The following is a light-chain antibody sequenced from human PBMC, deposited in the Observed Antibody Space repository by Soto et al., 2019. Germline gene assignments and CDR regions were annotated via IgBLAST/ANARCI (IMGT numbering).Light chain of an antibody. J-gene: IGLJ1*01. CDR1: SSDVDGYNY. CDR2: EVS. V-gene: IGLV2-14*01. Sequence: QSVLTQPASVSGSPGQSITISCTGTSSDVDGYNYVSWYQQHPGKAPKLMIYEVSNRPSGVSNRFSGSKSGNTASLTISGLQAEDEADYYCSSYTSSSTLNYVFGTGTKVTVL. CDR3: SSYTSSSTLNYV.